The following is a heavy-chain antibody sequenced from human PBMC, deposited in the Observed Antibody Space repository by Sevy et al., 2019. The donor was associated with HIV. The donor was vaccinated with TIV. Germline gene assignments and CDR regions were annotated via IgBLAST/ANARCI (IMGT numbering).Heavy chain of an antibody. D-gene: IGHD6-6*01. J-gene: IGHJ3*02. CDR3: ARPRGIAVRHDAFDI. CDR2: IYPDDSDT. V-gene: IGHV5-51*01. Sequence: GESLKISCKGSGYSFTNFWIAWVRQMPGKGLEWMGIIYPDDSDTRYSPSFQGKVTISADKSISTAYLQWSSLKASDTAMYYCARPRGIAVRHDAFDIWAQGTMVTVSS. CDR1: GYSFTNFW.